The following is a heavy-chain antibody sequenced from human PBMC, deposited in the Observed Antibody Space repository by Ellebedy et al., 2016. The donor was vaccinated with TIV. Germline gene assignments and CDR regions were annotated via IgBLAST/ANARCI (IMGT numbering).Heavy chain of an antibody. Sequence: GESLKISXAASGFTFSSYSMNWVRQAPGKGLEWVSSISSSSSYIYYADSVKGRFTISRDNAKNSLYLQMNSLRAEDTAVYYCARDPRGGTALYSQNWFDPWGQGTLVTVSS. CDR2: ISSSSSYI. CDR3: ARDPRGGTALYSQNWFDP. CDR1: GFTFSSYS. D-gene: IGHD5-18*01. V-gene: IGHV3-21*01. J-gene: IGHJ5*02.